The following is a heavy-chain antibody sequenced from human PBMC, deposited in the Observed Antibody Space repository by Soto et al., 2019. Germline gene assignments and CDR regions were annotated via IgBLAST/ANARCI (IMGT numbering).Heavy chain of an antibody. J-gene: IGHJ5*02. D-gene: IGHD3-22*01. CDR3: AHRRSTYYYDSTFDP. CDR2: IYWDDDK. CDR1: GFSLSTSRVG. Sequence: QITLKESGPTLVKPPQTLPLTCTFSGFSLSTSRVGVGWIRQPPGKALEWLALIYWDDDKRYRPSLKSRLTITKDTSKNPVVLTMTNMDPVYTATYYWAHRRSTYYYDSTFDPWGQGTLVTFSS. V-gene: IGHV2-5*02.